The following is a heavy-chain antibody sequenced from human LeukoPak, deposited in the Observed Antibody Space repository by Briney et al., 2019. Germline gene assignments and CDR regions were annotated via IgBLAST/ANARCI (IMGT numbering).Heavy chain of an antibody. D-gene: IGHD3-22*01. CDR3: AKDPTDFDSSGQTYFDY. CDR2: ISSSSTI. CDR1: GFTFSDYY. Sequence: GGSLRLSCAASGFTFSDYYMSWIRQAPGKGLEWVSKISSSSTIYYADSVRGRFTISRDNSKNTLYLQMNSLRAEDTAVYYCAKDPTDFDSSGQTYFDYWGQGSLVTVSS. V-gene: IGHV3-69-1*01. J-gene: IGHJ4*02.